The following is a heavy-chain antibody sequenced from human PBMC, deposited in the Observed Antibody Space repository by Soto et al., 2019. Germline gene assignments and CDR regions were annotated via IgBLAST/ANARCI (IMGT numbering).Heavy chain of an antibody. J-gene: IGHJ4*02. CDR1: GFTFSSYA. Sequence: GGSLRLSYAASGFTFSSYAMSWVRQAPGKGLEWVSAISGSGGSTYYADSVKGRFTISRDNSKNTLYLQMNSLRAEDTAVYYCAKDHAYDFWSGYYSDWDYWGQGTLVTVSS. D-gene: IGHD3-3*01. CDR2: ISGSGGST. CDR3: AKDHAYDFWSGYYSDWDY. V-gene: IGHV3-23*01.